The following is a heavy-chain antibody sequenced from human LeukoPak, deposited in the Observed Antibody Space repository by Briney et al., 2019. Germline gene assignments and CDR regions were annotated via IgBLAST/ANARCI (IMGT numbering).Heavy chain of an antibody. D-gene: IGHD3-10*01. Sequence: PSETPSLTCAVYGGSFSGYYWSWIRQPPGKGLEWIGEINHSGSTNYNPSLKSRVTISVDTSKNQFSLKLSPVTAADTAVYYCARGYYYLDPWGQGTLVTVSS. CDR3: ARGYYYLDP. CDR2: INHSGST. V-gene: IGHV4-34*01. CDR1: GGSFSGYY. J-gene: IGHJ5*02.